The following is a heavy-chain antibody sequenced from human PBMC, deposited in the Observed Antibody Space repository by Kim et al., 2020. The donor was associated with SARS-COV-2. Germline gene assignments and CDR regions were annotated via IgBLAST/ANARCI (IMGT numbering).Heavy chain of an antibody. J-gene: IGHJ6*02. CDR3: TPTSDYYGMDV. CDR1: GFTFGDYA. CDR2: IRSKAYGGTT. V-gene: IGHV3-49*03. Sequence: GGSLRLSCTASGFTFGDYAMSWFRQAPGKGLEWVGFIRSKAYGGTTEYAASVKGRFTISRDDSKSIAYLQMNSLKTEDTAVYYCTPTSDYYGMDVWGQGTTVTVSS.